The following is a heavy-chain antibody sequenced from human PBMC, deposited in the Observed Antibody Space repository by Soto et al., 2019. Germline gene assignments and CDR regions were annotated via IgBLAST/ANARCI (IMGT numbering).Heavy chain of an antibody. J-gene: IGHJ3*02. CDR2: INPATGAA. CDR1: GYPVTAYY. CDR3: ARGGGVGVAGSAAFDM. Sequence: QLHLVQSGAVVKKPGASVTVSCSASGYPVTAYYMHWVRQAPGRGLEWMGGINPATGAAKYTQTFQGRVTMTRDTSMSTVFMELCGLTSEDTAVFFCARGGGVGVAGSAAFDMWGQGTLVTVSS. D-gene: IGHD3-3*01. V-gene: IGHV1-2*02.